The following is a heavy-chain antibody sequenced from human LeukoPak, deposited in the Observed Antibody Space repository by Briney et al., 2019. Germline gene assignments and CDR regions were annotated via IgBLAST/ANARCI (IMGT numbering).Heavy chain of an antibody. J-gene: IGHJ4*02. D-gene: IGHD5-12*01. CDR3: ARDSPDYSVDY. CDR1: GFTFSSYA. CDR2: ISYDGSNK. V-gene: IGHV3-30-3*01. Sequence: AGGSLRLSCAASGFTFSSYAMHWVRQAPGKGLEWVAVISYDGSNKYYADSVKGRFTISRDNSKNTLYLQMNSLRAEDTAVYYCARDSPDYSVDYWGQGTLVTVSS.